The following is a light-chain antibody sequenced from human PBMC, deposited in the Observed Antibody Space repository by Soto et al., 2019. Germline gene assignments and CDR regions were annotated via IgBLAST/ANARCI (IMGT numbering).Light chain of an antibody. CDR2: LGS. CDR1: QSLLHSNGYNY. Sequence: EIVMTQSPLSLPVTPGEPASISCRSSQSLLHSNGYNYLDWYLQKPGQSPQLLIYLGSNRASGVPDRFSGSGSGTDFTLKISRVEAEDVGVYYCMQALQTSYTFGQGTK. CDR3: MQALQTSYT. V-gene: IGKV2-28*01. J-gene: IGKJ2*01.